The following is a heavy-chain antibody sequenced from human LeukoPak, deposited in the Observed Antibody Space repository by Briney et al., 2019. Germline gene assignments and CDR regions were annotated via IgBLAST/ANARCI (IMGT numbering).Heavy chain of an antibody. CDR3: ARGGSSGFRANWFDP. J-gene: IGHJ5*02. D-gene: IGHD6-19*01. V-gene: IGHV4-38-2*02. CDR2: IYHSGST. CDR1: GYSISSGYY. Sequence: SETLSLTCTVSGYSISSGYYWGWIRQPPGKGLEWIGSIYHSGSTYYNPSLKSRVTISVDTSKNQFSLKLSSVTAADTAVYYCARGGSSGFRANWFDPWGQGTLVTVSS.